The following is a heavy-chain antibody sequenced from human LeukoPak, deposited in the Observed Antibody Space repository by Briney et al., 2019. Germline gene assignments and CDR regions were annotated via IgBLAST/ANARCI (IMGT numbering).Heavy chain of an antibody. CDR2: INPSGGST. V-gene: IGHV1-46*01. Sequence: ASVKVSCKASGYTFTSYYMHWVRQAPGQGLEWMGIINPSGGSTSYAQKFQGRVTMTRDTSTSAVYMELGSLRSEDTAVYYCARDSVARIRNSGFDIWGQGTMVTVSS. D-gene: IGHD3-10*01. CDR1: GYTFTSYY. CDR3: ARDSVARIRNSGFDI. J-gene: IGHJ3*02.